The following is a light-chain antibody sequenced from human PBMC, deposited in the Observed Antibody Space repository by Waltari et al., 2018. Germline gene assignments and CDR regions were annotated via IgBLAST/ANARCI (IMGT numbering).Light chain of an antibody. CDR2: GAS. V-gene: IGKV3-20*01. J-gene: IGKJ2*01. CDR1: QTLNNNY. Sequence: EIVLTQSPGTLSLSAGERATLSCKASQTLNNNYLAWYQQKPGQSPRLLIFGASKRATGIPDRFSGSCSGTDFTLTISRLETEYFAMYYCQQYGSSPYSFGQGARVEIK. CDR3: QQYGSSPYS.